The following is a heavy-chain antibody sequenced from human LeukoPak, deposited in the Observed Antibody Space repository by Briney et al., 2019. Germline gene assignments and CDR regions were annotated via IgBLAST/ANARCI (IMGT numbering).Heavy chain of an antibody. CDR2: MSHDGSNI. Sequence: PGGSLRLSCASSGFTFSNYVMYWVRQAPGKGLEWVAGMSHDGSNIYYADSVKGRFSVSRDNSKNTLYPQMNSLRVEDTAVYSCARESFGGYYFDYWGQGTLVTVSS. V-gene: IGHV3-30*14. J-gene: IGHJ4*02. CDR1: GFTFSNYV. CDR3: ARESFGGYYFDY. D-gene: IGHD4-23*01.